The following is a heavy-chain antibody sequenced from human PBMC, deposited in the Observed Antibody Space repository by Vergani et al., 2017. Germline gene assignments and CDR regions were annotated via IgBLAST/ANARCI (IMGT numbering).Heavy chain of an antibody. CDR3: VRTEYCTGIACNTRFDS. V-gene: IGHV3-74*01. CDR1: GFSFNTYW. Sequence: EVQLVESGGGSVQAGGSLRLSCVASGFSFNTYWMHWVRHVPGKGLMWVASIDEYGNRANDGDFETGRFTISRDNAKNTVFLQMNNLRADDAGVYYCVRTEYCTGIACNTRFDSWGQGALVTVSS. CDR2: IDEYGNRA. D-gene: IGHD2-8*02. J-gene: IGHJ5*01.